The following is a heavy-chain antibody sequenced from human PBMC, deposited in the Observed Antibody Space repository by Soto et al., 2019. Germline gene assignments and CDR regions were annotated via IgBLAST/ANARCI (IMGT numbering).Heavy chain of an antibody. CDR2: ISAYSGNT. V-gene: IGHV1-18*01. D-gene: IGHD2-2*01. CDR1: GYTFTSYG. J-gene: IGHJ3*02. CDR3: ARAGYCSSTSCSFDAFDI. Sequence: QVQLVQSGAEVKKPGASVKVSCKASGYTFTSYGISWVRQAPGQGLEWMGWISAYSGNTNYAQKLQGRVTMTTDTSTSTAYMELRSLRSDDTAVYYCARAGYCSSTSCSFDAFDIWGQGTMVTVSS.